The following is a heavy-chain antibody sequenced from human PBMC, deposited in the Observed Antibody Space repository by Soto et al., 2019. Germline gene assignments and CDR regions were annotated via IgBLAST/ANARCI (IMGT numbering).Heavy chain of an antibody. CDR3: AXXXXGXIKFDY. CDR1: GGTFSSYA. V-gene: IGHV1-69*12. CDR2: IIPIFGTA. Sequence: QVQLVQSGAEVKKPGSSVKVSCKASGGTFSSYAISWVRQAPGQGLEWMGGIIPIFGTANYAQKFQGRVTITADESTSTAYMELSSLRSEDTAVXXCAXXXXGXIKFDYWGQGTLVTVSS. J-gene: IGHJ4*02.